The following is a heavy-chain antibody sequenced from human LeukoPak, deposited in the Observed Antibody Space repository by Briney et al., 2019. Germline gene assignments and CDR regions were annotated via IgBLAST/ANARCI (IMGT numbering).Heavy chain of an antibody. CDR1: GFTFRNFS. CDR3: AKDDSADAATADFDY. J-gene: IGHJ4*02. Sequence: GGSLRLSCAASGFTFRNFSMNWVRQAPGKGLEWVALISYDGNNQYYADSVKGRFTISRDNSKNTLYLQMNSLRAEDTAVYYCAKDDSADAATADFDYWGQGTLVTVSS. CDR2: ISYDGNNQ. V-gene: IGHV3-30*07. D-gene: IGHD6-13*01.